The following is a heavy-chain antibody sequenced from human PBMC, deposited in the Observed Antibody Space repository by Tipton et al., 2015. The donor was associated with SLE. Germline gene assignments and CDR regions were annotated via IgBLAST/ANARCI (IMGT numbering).Heavy chain of an antibody. V-gene: IGHV3-11*06. Sequence: SLRLSCAASGFTFSDYYLTWIRQAPGKGLEWVASISSSSSYIYYADSVKGRFTISRDNAKNSLYLQMNSLRAEDTAVYYCARDLSYDFWSGYSHDAFDIWGQGTMVTVSS. D-gene: IGHD3-3*01. CDR1: GFTFSDYY. J-gene: IGHJ3*02. CDR2: ISSSSSYI. CDR3: ARDLSYDFWSGYSHDAFDI.